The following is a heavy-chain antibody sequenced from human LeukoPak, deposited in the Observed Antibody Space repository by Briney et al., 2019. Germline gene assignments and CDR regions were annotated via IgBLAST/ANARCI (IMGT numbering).Heavy chain of an antibody. J-gene: IGHJ4*02. V-gene: IGHV4-4*02. Sequence: PSETLSLTCGVSGGSISNTNWWTWVRQPPGKGLEWIGEVNLQGSTNYNPSLKSRVAISVDKSENHISLKLTSVTAADTAVYYCARVARTERYCSGGSCSYYFVYWGQGTLVTVSS. CDR1: GGSISNTNW. CDR3: ARVARTERYCSGGSCSYYFVY. D-gene: IGHD2-15*01. CDR2: VNLQGST.